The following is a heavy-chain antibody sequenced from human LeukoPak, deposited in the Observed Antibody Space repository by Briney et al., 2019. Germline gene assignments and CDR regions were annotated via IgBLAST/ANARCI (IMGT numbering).Heavy chain of an antibody. D-gene: IGHD6-25*01. J-gene: IGHJ4*02. CDR2: IYYSGST. CDR3: ARTPTYSSGWIFDY. CDR1: GGSISSYY. V-gene: IGHV4-59*01. Sequence: PSETLSLTCTVSGGSISSYYWSWIRQPPGKGLEWIGYIYYSGSTNYNPSLKSRVTISVDTSKNQFSLKLSSVTAADTAVYYCARTPTYSSGWIFDYWGQGTLVTVSS.